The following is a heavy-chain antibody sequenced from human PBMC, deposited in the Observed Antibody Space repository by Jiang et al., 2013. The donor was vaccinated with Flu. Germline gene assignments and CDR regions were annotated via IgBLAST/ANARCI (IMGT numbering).Heavy chain of an antibody. J-gene: IGHJ1*01. CDR2: IFPNDADT. V-gene: IGHV5-51*01. CDR3: VRVFHSNNFFGRTGRFEY. Sequence: GAEVKKPGEVVVKISCQGSGYRFANFWIGWVRQTPGRGLEWLGVIFPNDADTRYSPSFQGQVTISADTSTSTVSLQLNRLKVSDTAIYYCVRVFHSNNFFGRTGRFEYWGQGALVT. CDR1: GYRFANFW. D-gene: IGHD4-11*01.